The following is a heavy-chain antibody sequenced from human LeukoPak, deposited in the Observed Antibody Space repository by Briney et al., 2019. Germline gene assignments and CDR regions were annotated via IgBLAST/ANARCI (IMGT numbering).Heavy chain of an antibody. CDR1: GGTFSSYA. V-gene: IGHV1-69*04. J-gene: IGHJ3*02. D-gene: IGHD3-22*01. CDR3: ASGSQWLVPRYYYDSSGANDAFDI. CDR2: VIPIIDLA. Sequence: GASVKVSCKASGGTFSSYAISWVRQAPGQGLGWMGRVIPIIDLANYAQKFQGRVTITADKSTSTAYMELSGLSSDDTAVYYCASGSQWLVPRYYYDSSGANDAFDIWGQGTMVTVSS.